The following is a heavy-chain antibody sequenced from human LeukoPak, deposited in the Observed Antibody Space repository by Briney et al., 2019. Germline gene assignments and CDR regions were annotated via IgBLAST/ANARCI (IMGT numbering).Heavy chain of an antibody. CDR1: GFTFSSYW. D-gene: IGHD3-22*01. Sequence: GGSLRLSCAASGFTFSSYWMHWVRQAPGKGLVWVSRINGDGSSTSYADSVKGRFTSSRDNAKNTLYLQMNSLRAEDTAVYYCARIGDGDSRGYYYWGQGTLVTVPS. CDR3: ARIGDGDSRGYYY. CDR2: INGDGSST. J-gene: IGHJ4*02. V-gene: IGHV3-74*01.